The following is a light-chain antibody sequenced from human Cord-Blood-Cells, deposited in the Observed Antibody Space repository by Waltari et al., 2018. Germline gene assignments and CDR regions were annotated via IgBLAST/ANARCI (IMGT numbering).Light chain of an antibody. CDR1: SSDVGGYNS. J-gene: IGLJ1*01. CDR3: SSYTSSSTPYV. V-gene: IGLV2-14*01. CDR2: DVS. Sequence: QSALTQPASVSGSPGQSIPLSCTGTSSDVGGYNSVSWYQQHPGKAPKLMIYDVSNRPSGVSNRFSGSKSGNTASLTISGLQAEDEADYYCSSYTSSSTPYVFGTGTKVTVL.